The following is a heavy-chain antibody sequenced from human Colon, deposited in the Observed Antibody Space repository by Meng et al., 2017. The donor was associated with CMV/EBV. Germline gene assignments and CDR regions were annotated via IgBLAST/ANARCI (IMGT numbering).Heavy chain of an antibody. J-gene: IGHJ5*02. CDR1: GFTLSPYW. Sequence: GESLKISCAASGFTLSPYWMHWVRQAPGKGLEWVSRINKDGGNTTYADSVKGRFTISRDNAKNMVYLQMNSLGAEDTAVYYCARRSSYCSSAGCYLNLWGQGTPVTVSS. CDR2: INKDGGNT. V-gene: IGHV3-74*01. D-gene: IGHD2-2*01. CDR3: ARRSSYCSSAGCYLNL.